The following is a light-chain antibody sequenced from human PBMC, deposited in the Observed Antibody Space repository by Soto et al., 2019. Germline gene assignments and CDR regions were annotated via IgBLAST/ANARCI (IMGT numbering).Light chain of an antibody. J-gene: IGLJ3*02. CDR2: EGS. CDR1: SSDVGSYNL. CDR3: CSYAGSSLWV. Sequence: QSVLTQPASVSGSPGQSITISCTGTSSDVGSYNLVSWYQQHPGKAPKLIIYEGSKRPSGVSNRFSGSKSGNTASLTISGLQAEDEADYYCCSYAGSSLWVFGGGTKLTVL. V-gene: IGLV2-23*01.